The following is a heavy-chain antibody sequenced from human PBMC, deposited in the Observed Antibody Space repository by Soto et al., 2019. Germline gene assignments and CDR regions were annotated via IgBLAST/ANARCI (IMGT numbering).Heavy chain of an antibody. CDR2: ISWDGGRT. J-gene: IGHJ4*02. D-gene: IGHD2-2*02. Sequence: GGSLRLSCAAAGFTFNEYAMHWGSQDPGKVLEWVSLISWDGGRTYYADSVRGRFIVSRDSSKNSLYLQMSSLRVEDTALYYCAKDVCSGSTTSCYTRLDFWGQGALVTVSS. CDR1: GFTFNEYA. CDR3: AKDVCSGSTTSCYTRLDF. V-gene: IGHV3-43D*04.